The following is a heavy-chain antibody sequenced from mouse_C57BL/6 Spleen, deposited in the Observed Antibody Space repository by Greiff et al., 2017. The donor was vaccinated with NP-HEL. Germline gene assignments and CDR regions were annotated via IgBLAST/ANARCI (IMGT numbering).Heavy chain of an antibody. J-gene: IGHJ2*01. V-gene: IGHV14-2*01. CDR2: IDPEDGET. CDR1: GFNIKDYY. CDR3: APSRAYYFDY. Sequence: EVQLQQSGAELVKPGASVKLSCTASGFNIKDYYMHWVKQRTEQGLEWIGRIDPEDGETKYAPTFQGKATITADTSSNTAYLQLSSLTSEDTAVYYCAPSRAYYFDYWGQGTTLTVSS. D-gene: IGHD3-1*01.